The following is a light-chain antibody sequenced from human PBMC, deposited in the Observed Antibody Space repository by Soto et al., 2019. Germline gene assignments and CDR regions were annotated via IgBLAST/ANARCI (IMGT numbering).Light chain of an antibody. J-gene: IGKJ1*01. CDR1: QTLTNTY. Sequence: EIVLTQSPGTLSLSPGERATLSCRASQTLTNTYLAWYQQKPGQAPRLLIFDASTRATGIPDRFSGSGSGTDFTLTISRLEPEDFAVYCCQLYGVSPKTFGLGTNVEVK. CDR2: DAS. CDR3: QLYGVSPKT. V-gene: IGKV3-20*01.